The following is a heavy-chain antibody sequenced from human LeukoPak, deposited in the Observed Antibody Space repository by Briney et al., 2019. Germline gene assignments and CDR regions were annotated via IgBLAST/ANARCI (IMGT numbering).Heavy chain of an antibody. CDR1: GGSISSGGYY. J-gene: IGHJ4*02. D-gene: IGHD3-9*01. V-gene: IGHV4-31*03. CDR2: IYYSGST. Sequence: SQTLSLTCTVSGGSISSGGYYWSWIRQHPGKGLEWIGYIYYSGSTYYNPSLKSRVTISVDTSKNQFSLKLSSVTAADTAVYYCARVDTYYDILTGYYRVDYFDYWGQGTLVTVSS. CDR3: ARVDTYYDILTGYYRVDYFDY.